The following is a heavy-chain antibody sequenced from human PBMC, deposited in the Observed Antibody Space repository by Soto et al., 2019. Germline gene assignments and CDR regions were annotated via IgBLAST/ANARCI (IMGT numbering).Heavy chain of an antibody. V-gene: IGHV4-39*01. CDR2: IHYSGST. Sequence: PSETLSLTCTVSGGSISSSSYYWGWIRQPPGKGLEWVGSIHYSGSTYYNPSLKSRATISVDTSKNQFSLKLSSVTAADTAVYYCADSPITMITETFQHWGQGNLVTVSS. CDR1: GGSISSSSYY. D-gene: IGHD3-22*01. CDR3: ADSPITMITETFQH. J-gene: IGHJ1*01.